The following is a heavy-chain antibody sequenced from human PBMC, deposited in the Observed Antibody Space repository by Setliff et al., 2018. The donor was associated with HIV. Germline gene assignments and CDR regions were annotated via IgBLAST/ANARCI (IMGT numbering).Heavy chain of an antibody. CDR2: IYYSGST. CDR1: GGSISSGGYY. J-gene: IGHJ4*02. CDR3: ARLSCSSNSCPFDY. V-gene: IGHV4-31*03. Sequence: SETLSLTCTVSGGSISSGGYYWSWIRQHPGKGLEWIGYIYYSGSTYYNPSLKSRLRMSVDTSKNQFTLKVISMTAADTAVYYCARLSCSSNSCPFDYWVQGTLVTVSS. D-gene: IGHD2-2*01.